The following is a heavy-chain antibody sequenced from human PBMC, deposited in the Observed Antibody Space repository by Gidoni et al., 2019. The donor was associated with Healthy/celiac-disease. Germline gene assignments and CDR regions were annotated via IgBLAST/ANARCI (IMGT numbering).Heavy chain of an antibody. CDR2: IYPGDSDT. J-gene: IGHJ3*02. Sequence: EVPLVQSGAEVKKPGESLKISCTGSGYSFTSYWIGRVRQMPGKVLEWMGIIYPGDSDTRYRPSCQGQVTISADKSISTAYLQWSSLKASDTAMYYCARAIYGGNSGLDAFDIWGQGTMVTVSS. V-gene: IGHV5-51*03. CDR1: GYSFTSYW. CDR3: ARAIYGGNSGLDAFDI. D-gene: IGHD4-17*01.